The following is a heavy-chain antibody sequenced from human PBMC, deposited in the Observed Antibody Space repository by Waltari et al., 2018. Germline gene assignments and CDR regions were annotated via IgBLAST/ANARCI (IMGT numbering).Heavy chain of an antibody. CDR3: ARHWKKSGYRFDP. CDR1: GGSISSSSYY. V-gene: IGHV4-39*01. J-gene: IGHJ5*02. CDR2: IYYSGST. D-gene: IGHD5-12*01. Sequence: QLQLQESGPGLAKPSETLSLTCTVSGGSISSSSYYWGWVRQSPGKGLEWIGSIYYSGSTYYNPTLKSRVTISGDTSKNQFSLKLSSVTAADTAVYYCARHWKKSGYRFDPWGQGTLVTVSS.